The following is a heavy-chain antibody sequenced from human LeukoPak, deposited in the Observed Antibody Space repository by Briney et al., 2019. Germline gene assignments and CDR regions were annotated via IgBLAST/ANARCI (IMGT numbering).Heavy chain of an antibody. CDR2: IRYIASDK. J-gene: IGHJ4*02. Sequence: TGGSLRLSCAASGFTFSHYGMHWVRQPPGKGLEWVAFIRYIASDKYYADSVKGRFTISRDNSKNTLYLQMNSLRAEDTAVYYCAKIPRGVVVPAAMPYWGQGTLVTVSS. CDR3: AKIPRGVVVPAAMPY. V-gene: IGHV3-30*02. CDR1: GFTFSHYG. D-gene: IGHD2-2*01.